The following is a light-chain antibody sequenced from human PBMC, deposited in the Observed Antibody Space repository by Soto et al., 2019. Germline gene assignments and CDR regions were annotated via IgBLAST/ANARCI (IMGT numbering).Light chain of an antibody. J-gene: IGKJ3*01. CDR1: QSIFYSSNNENY. V-gene: IGKV4-1*01. CDR3: QQYYGVPPT. Sequence: DIVMTQSPDSLAVSLGERATINCKSSQSIFYSSNNENYLAWYQQKPGQPPKLLIFWASTRESGVPDRFSGSESGTDFTLTISSLQAEDVAVYYCQQYYGVPPTFGPGTKVDIK. CDR2: WAS.